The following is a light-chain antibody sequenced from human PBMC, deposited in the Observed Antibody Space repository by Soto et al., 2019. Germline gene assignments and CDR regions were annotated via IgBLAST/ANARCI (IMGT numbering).Light chain of an antibody. CDR2: EVS. J-gene: IGLJ2*01. V-gene: IGLV2-14*01. CDR1: SRDIGGYNY. Sequence: QSALTQPASVSGSPGQSITISCTGTSRDIGGYNYVSWYQQHPGKAPKLMIYEVSNRPSGVSNRFSGSKSGNTASLTISGLQAEDEADYYCSSFRSTTTLFGGGTKLTVL. CDR3: SSFRSTTTL.